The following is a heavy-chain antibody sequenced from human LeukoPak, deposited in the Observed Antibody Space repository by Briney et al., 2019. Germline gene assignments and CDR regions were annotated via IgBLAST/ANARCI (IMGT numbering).Heavy chain of an antibody. J-gene: IGHJ4*02. CDR3: ARYAADGRNLEY. CDR2: IYYSGST. D-gene: IGHD6-13*01. V-gene: IGHV4-59*01. Sequence: KTSETLSLTCTVSGGSISGYYWSWIRQPPGKGLEWIGYIYYSGSTSYSPSLKSRVTISVDTSKMQFSLKLNSVTAADTAVYYCARYAADGRNLEYWGQGTLVTVSS. CDR1: GGSISGYY.